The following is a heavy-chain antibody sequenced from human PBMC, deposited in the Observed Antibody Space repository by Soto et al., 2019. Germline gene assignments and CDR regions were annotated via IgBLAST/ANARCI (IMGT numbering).Heavy chain of an antibody. CDR1: GFTFSSYG. J-gene: IGHJ4*02. V-gene: IGHV3-30*18. CDR2: ISYDGSNK. D-gene: IGHD2-15*01. CDR3: AKGDCSGGSCYIRLPRAILDY. Sequence: QVQLVESGGGVVQPGRSMRLSCAASGFTFSSYGMHWVRQAPGKGLEWVAVISYDGSNKYYADSVKGRFTISRDNSKNTLYLQMNSLRAEDTAVYYCAKGDCSGGSCYIRLPRAILDYWGQGTLVTVSS.